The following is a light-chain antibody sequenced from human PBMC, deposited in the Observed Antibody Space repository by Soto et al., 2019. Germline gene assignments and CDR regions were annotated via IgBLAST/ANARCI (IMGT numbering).Light chain of an antibody. J-gene: IGKJ1*01. CDR2: KVS. Sequence: DVVVTQSPLSLPVTLGQPASISCRSSQSLEYTNGNTYLAWFQQRPGQSPRRLIYKVSIRDSGVPDRFSGTGSGTEFTLTISRVEAEDVGVYYCMQGIHWPRTFGQGTKVEIK. V-gene: IGKV2-30*01. CDR3: MQGIHWPRT. CDR1: QSLEYTNGNTY.